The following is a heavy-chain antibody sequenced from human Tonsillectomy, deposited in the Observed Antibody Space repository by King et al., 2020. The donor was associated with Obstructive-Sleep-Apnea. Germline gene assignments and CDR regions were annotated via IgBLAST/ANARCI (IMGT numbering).Heavy chain of an antibody. CDR2: IYYSGNT. Sequence: VQLQESGPGLVKPSETLSLTCSVSGGSIRSDYWSWIRQPPGKGLEWIGHIYYSGNTNYNPSLNSRVTMSLDKSKNQFSLKLSSVTAADTAVYYCARDKAIVAAGPAPFYYYGMDVWGQGTTVTVSS. V-gene: IGHV4-59*01. CDR1: GGSIRSDY. D-gene: IGHD6-13*01. CDR3: ARDKAIVAAGPAPFYYYGMDV. J-gene: IGHJ6*02.